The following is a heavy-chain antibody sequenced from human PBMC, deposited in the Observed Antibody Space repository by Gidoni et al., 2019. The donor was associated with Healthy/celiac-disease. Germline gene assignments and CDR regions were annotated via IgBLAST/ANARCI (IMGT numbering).Heavy chain of an antibody. D-gene: IGHD2-15*01. Sequence: EVQLVESGGGLIQPGGSLRLSCAASGFTVSSNYMSWVRQAPGKGLEWVSVIYSGGSTYYADSVKGRFTISRDNSKNTLYLQMNSLRAEDTAVYYCARGKFRSGLLYDYWGQGTLVTVSS. CDR1: GFTVSSNY. J-gene: IGHJ4*02. V-gene: IGHV3-53*01. CDR3: ARGKFRSGLLYDY. CDR2: IYSGGST.